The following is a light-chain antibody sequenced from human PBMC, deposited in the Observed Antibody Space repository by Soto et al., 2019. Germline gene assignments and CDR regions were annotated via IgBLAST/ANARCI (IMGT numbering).Light chain of an antibody. Sequence: QSVLTKPPSASGTPGQRVTISCSGSSSNIGSNYVYWYQQLPGTAPKLLLYRNDQRPSGVPHRFSGSKSGTSASLAISGLLSEVEADYYCAAWDDSLSGYYVFGTGTKVTVL. J-gene: IGLJ1*01. CDR3: AAWDDSLSGYYV. V-gene: IGLV1-47*01. CDR2: RND. CDR1: SSNIGSNY.